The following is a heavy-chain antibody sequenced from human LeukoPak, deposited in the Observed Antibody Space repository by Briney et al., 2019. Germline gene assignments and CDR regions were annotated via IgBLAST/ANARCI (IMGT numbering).Heavy chain of an antibody. CDR1: GFTFSSYW. J-gene: IGHJ6*02. Sequence: GGSLRLSCAASGFTFSSYWMHWVRQAPGKGLVWVSRINSDGSSTSYADSAKGRFTISRDNAKNTLYLQMNSLRAEDTAVYYCASSIPYYYGMDVWGRGTTVTVSS. CDR2: INSDGSST. V-gene: IGHV3-74*01. CDR3: ASSIPYYYGMDV.